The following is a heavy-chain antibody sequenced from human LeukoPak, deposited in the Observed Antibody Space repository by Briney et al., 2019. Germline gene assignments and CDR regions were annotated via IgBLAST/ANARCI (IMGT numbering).Heavy chain of an antibody. V-gene: IGHV1-2*06. J-gene: IGHJ6*02. D-gene: IGHD1-14*01. CDR1: GYTFTSYG. CDR2: INPSNGDT. CDR3: ARSWYGMDV. Sequence: ASVKVSCKASGYTFTSYGISWVRQAPGQGLEWMGRINPSNGDTEYEQKFQGRVTMTRDTSISTVYMELSRLTSDDTAVYYCARSWYGMDVWGQGTTVTVSS.